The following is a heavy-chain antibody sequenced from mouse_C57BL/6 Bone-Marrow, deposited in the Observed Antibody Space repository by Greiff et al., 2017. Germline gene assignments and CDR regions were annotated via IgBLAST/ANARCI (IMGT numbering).Heavy chain of an antibody. CDR3: ARPIYYGNYVAFAY. CDR1: GYTFTSYW. J-gene: IGHJ3*01. Sequence: VQLQQSGAELVKPGASVKLSCKASGYTFTSYWMHWVKQRPGQGLEWIGMIHPNSGSTNYNEKFKSKATLTVDKSSSTAYMQLSSLTSEDSAVYYCARPIYYGNYVAFAYWGQGTLVTVSA. CDR2: IHPNSGST. D-gene: IGHD2-1*01. V-gene: IGHV1-64*01.